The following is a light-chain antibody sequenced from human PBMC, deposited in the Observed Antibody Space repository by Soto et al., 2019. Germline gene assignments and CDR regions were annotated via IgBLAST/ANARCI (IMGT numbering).Light chain of an antibody. CDR2: ENY. CDR3: GTWDSSLTTFV. CDR1: SSDIGRNY. V-gene: IGLV1-51*02. J-gene: IGLJ1*01. Sequence: QSVLTQPPSVSAAPGQKVTISCSGSSSDIGRNYVSWYKHLPRTAPKLLIYENYKRPSGIPDRFSGSKSGTSATLGITGLQTGDEADYYCGTWDSSLTTFVSGTGTKLTVL.